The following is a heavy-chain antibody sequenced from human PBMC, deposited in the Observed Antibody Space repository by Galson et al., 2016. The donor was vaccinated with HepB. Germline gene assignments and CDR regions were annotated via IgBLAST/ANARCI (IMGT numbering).Heavy chain of an antibody. Sequence: SETLSLTCGVSGGPFNNYCWSWIRQPPGKGLEWIGEINHSGSTNYNPSLKSRVTISVDTSKNQFSLKLTSVTAADTAVYYCARGLQYSSSDPGSWVEPTFYFDSWGQGTLVTVSS. J-gene: IGHJ4*02. D-gene: IGHD6-6*01. V-gene: IGHV4-34*01. CDR3: ARGLQYSSSDPGSWVEPTFYFDS. CDR2: INHSGST. CDR1: GGPFNNYC.